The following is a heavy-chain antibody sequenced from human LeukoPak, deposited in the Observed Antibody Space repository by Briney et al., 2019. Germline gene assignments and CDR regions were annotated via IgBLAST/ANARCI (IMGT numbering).Heavy chain of an antibody. Sequence: PSETLSLTCTVSGYSISSGYYWGWIRQPPGKGLEWIGIIFHNGITYYNPSLTSRVTLTVDTSKNQFSLKLSSVTAADTAVYYCARLIAAAGRYYYYYMDVWGKGTTVTVSS. CDR1: GYSISSGYY. CDR2: IFHNGIT. CDR3: ARLIAAAGRYYYYYMDV. D-gene: IGHD6-13*01. V-gene: IGHV4-38-2*02. J-gene: IGHJ6*03.